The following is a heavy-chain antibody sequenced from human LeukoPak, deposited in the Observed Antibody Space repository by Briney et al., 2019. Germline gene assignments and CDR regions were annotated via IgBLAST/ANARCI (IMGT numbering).Heavy chain of an antibody. CDR1: GDSVSSNSAA. Sequence: SQTLSLTCAISGDSVSSNSAAWNWIRQSPSRGFEWLGRTYYRSKWYNVYAVSVQSRITINPDTSKNQFSLQLNSVTPEDTAVYFCARDFSGWSGRFDYWGQGTLVTVSS. J-gene: IGHJ4*02. CDR3: ARDFSGWSGRFDY. V-gene: IGHV6-1*01. D-gene: IGHD6-19*01. CDR2: TYYRSKWYN.